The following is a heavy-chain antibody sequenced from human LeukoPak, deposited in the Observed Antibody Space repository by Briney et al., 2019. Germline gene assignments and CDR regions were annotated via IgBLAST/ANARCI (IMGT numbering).Heavy chain of an antibody. CDR3: ARDVYGNYGMDV. D-gene: IGHD2/OR15-2a*01. Sequence: GGSLRLSCAASGFTFSGYSMNWVRQAPGKGLEWISYISTSRTIYYADSVMGRFTISRDIVKNLLYLQMNTLRDEDTAVYYCARDVYGNYGMDVWDQGTTVTVSS. CDR1: GFTFSGYS. V-gene: IGHV3-48*02. J-gene: IGHJ6*02. CDR2: ISTSRTI.